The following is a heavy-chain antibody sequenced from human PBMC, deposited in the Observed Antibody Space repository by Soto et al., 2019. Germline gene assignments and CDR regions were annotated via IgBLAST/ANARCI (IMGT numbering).Heavy chain of an antibody. Sequence: PGGSLRLSCAASGFTFSSYGMHWARQAPGKGLEWVAVIWYDGSNKYYADSVKGRFTISRDNSKNTLYLQMNSLRAEDTAVYYCARSSMVRGVIIGYYFDYWGQGTLVTVSS. V-gene: IGHV3-33*01. CDR1: GFTFSSYG. D-gene: IGHD3-10*01. CDR2: IWYDGSNK. CDR3: ARSSMVRGVIIGYYFDY. J-gene: IGHJ4*02.